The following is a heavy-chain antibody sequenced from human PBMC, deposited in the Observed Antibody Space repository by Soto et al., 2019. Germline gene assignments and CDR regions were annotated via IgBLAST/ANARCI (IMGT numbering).Heavy chain of an antibody. Sequence: PGGSLRLSCAASGFSFSSYSMNWVRQAPGRGLEWVSAISGSGSPTYYADSVKGRFTISKNTLYLQMNSLRADDTAVYYCARDMSGGTYNYYYGMDVWGQGTTVTVSS. V-gene: IGHV3-23*01. J-gene: IGHJ6*02. D-gene: IGHD1-26*01. CDR3: ARDMSGGTYNYYYGMDV. CDR1: GFSFSSYS. CDR2: ISGSGSPT.